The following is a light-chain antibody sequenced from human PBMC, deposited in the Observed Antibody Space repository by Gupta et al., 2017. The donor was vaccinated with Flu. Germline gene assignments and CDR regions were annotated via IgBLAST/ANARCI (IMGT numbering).Light chain of an antibody. CDR3: QQDCSAPHT. V-gene: IGKV3-20*01. Sequence: GTLSLSPGQRDTVSCMVNQSVRTKNLARYHEEPLQTPRLLIYGAPVTATDVPDWFSRSGSLIDFTVTVIRREPKEFVVYYCQQDCSAPHTFSQWTKVETK. CDR1: QSVRTKN. CDR2: GAP. J-gene: IGKJ2*01.